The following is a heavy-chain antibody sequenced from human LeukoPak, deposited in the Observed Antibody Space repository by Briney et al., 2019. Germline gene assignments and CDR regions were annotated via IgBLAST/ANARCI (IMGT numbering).Heavy chain of an antibody. J-gene: IGHJ6*03. CDR2: IYTIGST. Sequence: PSETLSLTCTVSGGSISSYYWSWIRQPAGKGLEWIGRIYTIGSTNYNPALKSRVTMSVDTSKNQFSPKLSSVTDADTAVYYCARGYVLRFLEWRSAHYYMDVWGKGTTVTVSS. D-gene: IGHD3-3*01. CDR3: ARGYVLRFLEWRSAHYYMDV. CDR1: GGSISSYY. V-gene: IGHV4-4*07.